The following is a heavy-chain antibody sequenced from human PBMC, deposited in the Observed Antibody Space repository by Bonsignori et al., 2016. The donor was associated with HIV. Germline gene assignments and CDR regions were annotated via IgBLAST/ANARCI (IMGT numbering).Heavy chain of an antibody. J-gene: IGHJ3*02. CDR3: ARDFTIFGSPDAFDI. CDR2: ISSSSSYI. V-gene: IGHV3-21*01. D-gene: IGHD3-3*01. Sequence: WIRQPPGKGLEWVSSISSSSSYIYYADSVKGRFTISRDNAKNSLFLQMNSLRAEDTAVYYCARDFTIFGSPDAFDIWGQGTMVTVSS.